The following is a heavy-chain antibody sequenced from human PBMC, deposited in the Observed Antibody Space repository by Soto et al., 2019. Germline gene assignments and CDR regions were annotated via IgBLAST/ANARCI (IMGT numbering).Heavy chain of an antibody. V-gene: IGHV3-23*01. CDR2: ISASGGTT. Sequence: GGSLRLSCAASGFTFSSYAMSWVRQAPGKGLEWVSVISASGGTTYYADSVKGRFTISRDNSKNTLYLQMNSLRADDTAVYYCAKDRRYSSSWPRLAPDYWGQGNLVTVSS. CDR3: AKDRRYSSSWPRLAPDY. D-gene: IGHD6-13*01. CDR1: GFTFSSYA. J-gene: IGHJ4*02.